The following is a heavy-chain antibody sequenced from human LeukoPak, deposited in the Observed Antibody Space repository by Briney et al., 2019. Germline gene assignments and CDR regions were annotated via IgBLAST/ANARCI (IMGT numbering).Heavy chain of an antibody. D-gene: IGHD5-12*01. CDR3: ARGRSTGYPYYFEY. CDR2: MDPNSGST. Sequence: ASVKVSCKASGYTFTSYDINWVRQTTGQGLEWMGWMDPNSGSTGYAQKFQGRVTITRNTSMSTAYMGLSGLRSEDTAVYYCARGRSTGYPYYFEYWGQGTLVTVSS. CDR1: GYTFTSYD. J-gene: IGHJ4*02. V-gene: IGHV1-8*03.